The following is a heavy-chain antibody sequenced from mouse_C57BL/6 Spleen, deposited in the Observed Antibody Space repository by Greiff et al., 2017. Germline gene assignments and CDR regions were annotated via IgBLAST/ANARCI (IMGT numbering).Heavy chain of an antibody. D-gene: IGHD2-5*01. CDR2: ITPNNGGT. CDR1: GYTFTDYY. CDR3: SRCDYYSNPWFAY. J-gene: IGHJ3*01. Sequence: VQLQQSGPELVKPGASVKISCKASGYTFTDYYMNWVKQSHGKSLEWIGDITPNNGGTSYNQKFKGKATLTVDKSSSTAYMELRSLTSEDSAVYYVSRCDYYSNPWFAYWGQGTLVTVSA. V-gene: IGHV1-26*01.